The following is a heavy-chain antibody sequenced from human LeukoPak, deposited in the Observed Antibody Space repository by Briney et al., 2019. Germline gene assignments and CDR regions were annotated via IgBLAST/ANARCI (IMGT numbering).Heavy chain of an antibody. D-gene: IGHD5-12*01. Sequence: GGSLRLSCVGSGFSFSTYDMGWVRQAPGKGLEWVSLIIASSGSTFNADSVKGRFTISRDNSKNTLYLQMNSLRAEDTAVYYCAKGAYDYIEMGYFDYWGQGTLVTVSS. J-gene: IGHJ4*02. CDR2: IIASSGST. CDR3: AKGAYDYIEMGYFDY. V-gene: IGHV3-23*01. CDR1: GFSFSTYD.